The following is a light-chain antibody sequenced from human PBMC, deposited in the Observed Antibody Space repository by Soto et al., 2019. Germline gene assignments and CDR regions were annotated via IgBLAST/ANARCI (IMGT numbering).Light chain of an antibody. CDR3: SSYTSSSTYV. J-gene: IGLJ1*01. CDR1: SGDVGGYNY. V-gene: IGLV2-14*01. CDR2: EVS. Sequence: VLTQPASVSGSPGQSITISCTGTSGDVGGYNYVSWYQQHPGKAPKLMIYEVSNRPSGVSNRFSGSKSGNTASLTISGLQAEDEADYYCSSYTSSSTYVFGTGTKVT.